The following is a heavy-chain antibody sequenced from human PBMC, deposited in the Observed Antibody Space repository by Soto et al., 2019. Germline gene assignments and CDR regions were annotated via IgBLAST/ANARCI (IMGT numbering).Heavy chain of an antibody. D-gene: IGHD4-17*01. CDR3: AGDSRQGGDPSGYYDGMDV. J-gene: IGHJ6*02. Sequence: SETLSLTCPVSGGSISSYYWSWIRQPPGKGLEWIGYIYYSGSTNYNPTLKSRDTISGDTTKNQSSLKLSSVTAADTAVYYCAGDSRQGGDPSGYYDGMDVWGQGTMVTVSS. CDR2: IYYSGST. V-gene: IGHV4-59*01. CDR1: GGSISSYY.